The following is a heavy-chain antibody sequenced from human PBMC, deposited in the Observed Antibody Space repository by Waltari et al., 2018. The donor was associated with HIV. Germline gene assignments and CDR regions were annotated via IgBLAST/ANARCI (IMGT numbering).Heavy chain of an antibody. CDR2: ISGSGGST. D-gene: IGHD3-3*01. J-gene: IGHJ3*02. CDR1: GFTFSSYA. CDR3: AKAPPPFGVVALDI. Sequence: EVKLLESGGGLVQPGGSLRLSCAASGFTFSSYAMSWVRQAPGKGLEWVSAISGSGGSTDDAESVKGRFTISRDNSKNTLYLQMNSLIAEDRAVYYCAKAPPPFGVVALDIWGQGTMVTVSS. V-gene: IGHV3-23*01.